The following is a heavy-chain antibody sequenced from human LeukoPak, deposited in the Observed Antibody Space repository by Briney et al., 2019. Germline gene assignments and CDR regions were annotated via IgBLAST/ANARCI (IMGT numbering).Heavy chain of an antibody. CDR2: IYYSGNT. CDR1: GVSISSSNSY. D-gene: IGHD6-13*01. Sequence: PSETLSLTCTVSGVSISSSNSYWGWIRQPPGKGLEWIGSIYYSGNTYYNASLKSQVSISIDTSKNQFSLRLTSVTAADTAVYYCARRRGAAADYWGQGTLVTVSS. CDR3: ARRRGAAADY. J-gene: IGHJ4*02. V-gene: IGHV4-39*01.